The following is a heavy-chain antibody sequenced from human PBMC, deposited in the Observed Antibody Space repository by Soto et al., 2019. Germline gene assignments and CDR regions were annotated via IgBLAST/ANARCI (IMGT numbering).Heavy chain of an antibody. D-gene: IGHD3-10*01. CDR1: GGSISSYY. J-gene: IGHJ5*02. V-gene: IGHV4-59*01. CDR3: GRVFRNTMVRGVIVAWFAP. CDR2: IYYSGST. Sequence: SETQSLTCTVSGGSISSYYWSWIRQPPGKGLEWIGYIYYSGSTNYNPSLKSRVTISVDTSKNQFSLKLSSVTAADTAVYYCGRVFRNTMVRGVIVAWFAPWGQGTLVPVSS.